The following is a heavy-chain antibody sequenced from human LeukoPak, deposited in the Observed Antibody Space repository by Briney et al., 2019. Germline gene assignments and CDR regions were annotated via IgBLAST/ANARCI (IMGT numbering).Heavy chain of an antibody. Sequence: ASVKVSCKVSGYTLTELSMHWVRQAPGKGLEWMGGFDPEDGETIYAQKFQGRVTMTEDTSTDTAYMELSSLRSEDTAVYYCATPRGRITIFGVVTGDALDIWGQGTMVTVSS. CDR2: FDPEDGET. D-gene: IGHD3-3*01. CDR1: GYTLTELS. J-gene: IGHJ3*02. CDR3: ATPRGRITIFGVVTGDALDI. V-gene: IGHV1-24*01.